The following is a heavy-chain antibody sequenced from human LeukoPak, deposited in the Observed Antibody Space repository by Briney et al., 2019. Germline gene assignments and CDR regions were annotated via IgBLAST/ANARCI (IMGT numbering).Heavy chain of an antibody. CDR3: ARDRGWTSSGYYYEFWDAFDI. J-gene: IGHJ3*02. D-gene: IGHD3-22*01. CDR1: GYTFTGYY. V-gene: IGHV1-2*02. CDR2: INPNSGGT. Sequence: GASVKVSCKASGYTFTGYYMHWVRQAPGQGLEWMGWINPNSGGTNYAQKFQGRVTMTRDTSISTAYMELSRLRSDDTAVYYCARDRGWTSSGYYYEFWDAFDIWGQGTMVTVSS.